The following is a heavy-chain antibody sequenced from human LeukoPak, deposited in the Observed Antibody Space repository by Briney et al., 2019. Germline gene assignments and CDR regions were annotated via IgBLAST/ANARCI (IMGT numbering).Heavy chain of an antibody. CDR1: GFTFNNYL. D-gene: IGHD3-10*01. J-gene: IGHJ4*02. Sequence: PGGSLRLSCAASGFTFNNYLMSWVRQAPGKGLEWVSVLFTGGGRTLYADSVKGRFTISGDTSRITLYLQMNGLRAEDTAVYYCAKECDYSPGHKFDLWGQGTLVTVSS. V-gene: IGHV3-23*01. CDR2: LFTGGGRT. CDR3: AKECDYSPGHKFDL.